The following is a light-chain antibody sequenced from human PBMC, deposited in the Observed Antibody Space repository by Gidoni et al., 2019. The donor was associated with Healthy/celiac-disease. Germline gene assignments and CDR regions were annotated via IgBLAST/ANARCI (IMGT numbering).Light chain of an antibody. CDR1: SSNIGKNY. J-gene: IGLJ2*01. V-gene: IGLV1-51*01. CDR3: GTWDTGLSGVV. Sequence: QSVLTQPPSVSAAPKHKVTISCSGSSSNIGKNYVSWYQQLPGTAPKLLIYDNNERPSGIPDRFSGSKSGTSATLGITGLQAGDEADYYCGTWDTGLSGVVFGGGTKLTVL. CDR2: DNN.